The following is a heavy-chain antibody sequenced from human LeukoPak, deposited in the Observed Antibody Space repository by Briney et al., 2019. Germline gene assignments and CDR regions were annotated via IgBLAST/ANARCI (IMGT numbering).Heavy chain of an antibody. D-gene: IGHD3-22*01. CDR1: GFTVSSNC. J-gene: IGHJ6*03. CDR2: IYTGGSK. Sequence: PGGSLRLSCAASGFTVSSNCMSWVRQAPGKGLEWVSAIYTGGSKYYTDYAKGRCTIPRDNNKNTLSLQKNRNRTADTDVYYCADSVNGQFTITRDNTNNTLYRQMNSLKAEDTTVYYCASYIPAQGSGSYYKIAYYYYMDVWGKGTTVTVSS. CDR3: ADSVNGQFTITRDNTNNTLYRQMNSLKAEDTTVYYCASYIPAQGSGSYYKIAYYYYMDV. V-gene: IGHV3-53*01.